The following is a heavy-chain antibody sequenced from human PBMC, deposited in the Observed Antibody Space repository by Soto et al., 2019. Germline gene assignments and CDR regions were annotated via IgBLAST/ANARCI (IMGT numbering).Heavy chain of an antibody. CDR1: GYTFTSYD. CDR3: ARGIKYGAYSRWFDP. CDR2: MNPNSGNT. Sequence: GPPVKVSCKASGYTFTSYDINWVRQATGQGLEYLGWMNPNSGNTGYVQKFQGRVTMTRDTSISTAYMELSSLRSEDSAVYFCARGIKYGAYSRWFDPWGQGTLVTVSS. V-gene: IGHV1-8*01. J-gene: IGHJ5*02. D-gene: IGHD4-17*01.